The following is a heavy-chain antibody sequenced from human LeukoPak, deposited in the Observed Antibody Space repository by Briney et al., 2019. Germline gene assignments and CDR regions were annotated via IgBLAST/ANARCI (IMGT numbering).Heavy chain of an antibody. CDR3: ARVGRRGYYYMDV. D-gene: IGHD3-10*01. CDR1: GFTFSSYS. V-gene: IGHV3-21*01. J-gene: IGHJ6*03. CDR2: ISSSSSYI. Sequence: GGSLRLSCAASGFTFSSYSMNWVRQAPGKGLEWVSSISSSSSYIYYADSVKGRFTISRDNAKNSLYLQMNSLRAEDTAVYYCARVGRRGYYYMDVWGKGTTVTVSS.